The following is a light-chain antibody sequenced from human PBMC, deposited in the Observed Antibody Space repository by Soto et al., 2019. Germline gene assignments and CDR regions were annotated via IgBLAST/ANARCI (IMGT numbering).Light chain of an antibody. J-gene: IGKJ1*01. CDR2: AAS. CDR3: QQYYSFPWT. CDR1: QSISSW. V-gene: IGKV1-5*01. Sequence: DIHMTQCPSTLSAAVAARVTMTCRASQSISSWLAWYQQKPGKAPELLIYAASTLQSGVPSRFSGSGSGTDFTLTISCLQSEDFATYYCQQYYSFPWTFGQGTKV.